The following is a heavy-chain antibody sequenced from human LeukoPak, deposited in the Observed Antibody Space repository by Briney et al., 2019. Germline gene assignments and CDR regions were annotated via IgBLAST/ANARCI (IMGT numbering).Heavy chain of an antibody. CDR2: IYYSGST. Sequence: SETLSLTCTVSGGSISSYYWSWIWQPPGKGLEWIGYIYYSGSTNYNPSLKSRVTISVDTSKNQFSLKLSSVTAADTAVYYCARLRTYYDFWSGYYGPYYFAYWGQGTLVTVSS. D-gene: IGHD3-3*01. V-gene: IGHV4-59*08. CDR3: ARLRTYYDFWSGYYGPYYFAY. J-gene: IGHJ4*02. CDR1: GGSISSYY.